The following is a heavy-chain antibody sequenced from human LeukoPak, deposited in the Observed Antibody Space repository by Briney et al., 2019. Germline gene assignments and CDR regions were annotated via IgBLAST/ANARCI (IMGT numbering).Heavy chain of an antibody. V-gene: IGHV3-53*01. CDR2: IYSGGST. Sequence: GGSLRLSCAASGFTVSSNYMSWVRQAPGKGLEWVSVIYSGGSTYYADSVKGRFTISRDNSKNTLYLQMNSLRAEDTAVYYCARAPNTMVRGDYYGMDVWGQGTTVTVSS. CDR3: ARAPNTMVRGDYYGMDV. J-gene: IGHJ6*02. D-gene: IGHD3-10*01. CDR1: GFTVSSNY.